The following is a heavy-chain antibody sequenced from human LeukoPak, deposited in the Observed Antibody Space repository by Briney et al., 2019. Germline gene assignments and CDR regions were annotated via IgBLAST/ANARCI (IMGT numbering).Heavy chain of an antibody. CDR1: GFTFSSYG. Sequence: GGSLRLSCAASGFTFSSYGMHWVRQAPGKGLKWVAVISYDGSNKYYADSLKGRFTISRDNSKNTLYLQMNSLRAEDTAVYYCARRPPPLWYEPPFDYWGQGTLVTVSS. J-gene: IGHJ4*02. D-gene: IGHD1-14*01. V-gene: IGHV3-33*05. CDR2: ISYDGSNK. CDR3: ARRPPPLWYEPPFDY.